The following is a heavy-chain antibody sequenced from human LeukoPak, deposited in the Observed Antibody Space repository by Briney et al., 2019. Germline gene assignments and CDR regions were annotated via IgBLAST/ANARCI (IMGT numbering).Heavy chain of an antibody. CDR2: IRSKANSYAT. J-gene: IGHJ6*04. Sequence: PGGSLKLSCAASGFTFSGSAMQWVRQASGKGLEWVGRIRSKANSYATAYAASVKGRFTISRDDSKNTAYLQMNSLKTEDTAVYYCTRRGPMVRGVSHPNYYYYGMDVWGKGTTVTVSS. CDR3: TRRGPMVRGVSHPNYYYYGMDV. D-gene: IGHD3-10*01. CDR1: GFTFSGSA. V-gene: IGHV3-73*01.